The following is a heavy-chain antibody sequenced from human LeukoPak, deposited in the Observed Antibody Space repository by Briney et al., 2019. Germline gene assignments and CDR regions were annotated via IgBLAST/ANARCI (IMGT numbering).Heavy chain of an antibody. J-gene: IGHJ4*02. V-gene: IGHV1-2*02. D-gene: IGHD7-27*01. Sequence: GASVKVSFKASGYTFTAIYIHWVRQTPGQGLEWVGWINPNSGGTNFAQKFQGRVTMTRDTSISTAYMELSRLGSDDTAVYYCARGPATGDFDYWGQGTLVTVSS. CDR1: GYTFTAIY. CDR2: INPNSGGT. CDR3: ARGPATGDFDY.